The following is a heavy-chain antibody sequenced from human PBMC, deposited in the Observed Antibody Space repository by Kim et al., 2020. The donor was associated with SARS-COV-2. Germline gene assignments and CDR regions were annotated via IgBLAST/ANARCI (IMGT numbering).Heavy chain of an antibody. J-gene: IGHJ4*01. CDR3: VRGRSGSRAYYGDFDS. D-gene: IGHD3-3*01. CDR1: GYTFTNYW. CDR2: IYPGDSIT. Sequence: GESLKISCKGSGYTFTNYWIGWVRQMSGRVLEWVGNIYPGDSITRYSPSFQGQVSLSVDTSISTAHLQWRSLKASDTAMYYCVRGRSGSRAYYGDFDSWG. V-gene: IGHV5-51*01.